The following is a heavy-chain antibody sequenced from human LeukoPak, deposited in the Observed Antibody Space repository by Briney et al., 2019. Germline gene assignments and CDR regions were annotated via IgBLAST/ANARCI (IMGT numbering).Heavy chain of an antibody. J-gene: IGHJ5*02. Sequence: GGSLRLSCAASGFTFSSYWMHWVSQAPGKGLVWVSRIKSDGSSTSYAGFVKGRFTISRDNAKNTLYLQMNSLRAEHTAVYYCARNIAARWFDPWGQGTLVTVSS. CDR3: ARNIAARWFDP. D-gene: IGHD6-6*01. CDR2: IKSDGSST. V-gene: IGHV3-74*01. CDR1: GFTFSSYW.